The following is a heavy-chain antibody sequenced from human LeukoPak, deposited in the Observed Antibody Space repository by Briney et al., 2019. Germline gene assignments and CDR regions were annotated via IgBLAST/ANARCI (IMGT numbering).Heavy chain of an antibody. CDR1: GYTFTSYA. J-gene: IGHJ6*02. CDR3: ARAPTYCSSTSCCGLYYYGMDV. Sequence: GASVKVSCKASGYTFTSYAMNWVRQAPGQGLEWMGWINTNTGNPTYAQGFTGRFVFSLDTSVSTAYLQISSLKAEDTAVYYCARAPTYCSSTSCCGLYYYGMDVWGQGTTVTVSS. V-gene: IGHV7-4-1*02. D-gene: IGHD2-2*01. CDR2: INTNTGNP.